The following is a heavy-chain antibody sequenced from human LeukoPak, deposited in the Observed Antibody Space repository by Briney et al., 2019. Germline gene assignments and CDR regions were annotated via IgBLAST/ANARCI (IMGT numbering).Heavy chain of an antibody. D-gene: IGHD3-3*01. CDR1: GFTFSSYA. CDR3: AKDRIWSGYSKYYFDC. CDR2: ISGSGGST. Sequence: GGSLRLSCAGSGFTFSSYAMNWVRQAPGKGLEWVSGISGSGGSTYYADSVKGRFTISRDNSKNTLYLQINSLRAEDAAIYYCAKDRIWSGYSKYYFDCWGQGTLVTVSS. V-gene: IGHV3-23*01. J-gene: IGHJ4*02.